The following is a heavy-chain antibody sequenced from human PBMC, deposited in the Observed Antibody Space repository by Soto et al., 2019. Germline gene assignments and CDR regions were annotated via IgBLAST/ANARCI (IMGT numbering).Heavy chain of an antibody. CDR3: AKLGPYGDYPRSDY. V-gene: IGHV3-30*18. CDR2: ISYDGSNK. J-gene: IGHJ4*02. Sequence: PGGSLRLSCAASGFTFSSYGMHWVRQAPGKGLEWVAVISYDGSNKYYADSVKGRFTISRDNSKNTLYLQMNSLRAEDTAVYYCAKLGPYGDYPRSDYWGQGTLVTVSS. D-gene: IGHD4-17*01. CDR1: GFTFSSYG.